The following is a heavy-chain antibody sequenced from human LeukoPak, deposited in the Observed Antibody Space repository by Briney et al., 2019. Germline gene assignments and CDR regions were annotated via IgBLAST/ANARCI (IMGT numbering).Heavy chain of an antibody. CDR1: GFTFTNAW. CDR3: TTVVKWGSSYFDY. J-gene: IGHJ4*02. Sequence: GGSLRLSCAASGFTFTNAWMSWVRQAPGKGLEWVGHIKSKPDGGTTDYAAPVKGRFTISRDDSKNTLYLQMNSLKTEDTAVYYCTTVVKWGSSYFDYCGQGTLVTVSS. CDR2: IKSKPDGGTT. D-gene: IGHD6-6*01. V-gene: IGHV3-15*01.